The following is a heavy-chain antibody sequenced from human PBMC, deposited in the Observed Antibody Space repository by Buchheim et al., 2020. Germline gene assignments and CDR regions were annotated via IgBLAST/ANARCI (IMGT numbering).Heavy chain of an antibody. CDR2: VFNSGIS. CDR3: ATSGTGYSSGWYAKVRQVFDY. D-gene: IGHD6-19*01. Sequence: QVQLQESGPGLVEPSQTLSLTCSVSGASIISGGYYCIWIRQHPGKGLEWIGYVFNSGISFYNPSLQSRVSMSIDTSKNQFSLTLSPVSAADTAVYYCATSGTGYSSGWYAKVRQVFDYWGQGAL. J-gene: IGHJ4*02. CDR1: GASIISGGYY. V-gene: IGHV4-31*03.